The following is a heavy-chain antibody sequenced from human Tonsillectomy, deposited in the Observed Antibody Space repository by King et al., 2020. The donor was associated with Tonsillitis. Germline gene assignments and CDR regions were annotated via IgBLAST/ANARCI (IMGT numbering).Heavy chain of an antibody. Sequence: VQLVESGGGLVQPGGSLRLSCAASGFTFSSSAMSWVRQAPGKGLEWVSSISGSGGSTYYADSVKGRFTISRDNSKNTLYLQMNSLRAEDTAVYYCAKDQFDVMMMFGGAGEVYSAHEYWGQGNLVTVSS. D-gene: IGHD3-16*01. CDR3: AKDQFDVMMMFGGAGEVYSAHEY. J-gene: IGHJ4*02. V-gene: IGHV3-23*04. CDR2: ISGSGGST. CDR1: GFTFSSSA.